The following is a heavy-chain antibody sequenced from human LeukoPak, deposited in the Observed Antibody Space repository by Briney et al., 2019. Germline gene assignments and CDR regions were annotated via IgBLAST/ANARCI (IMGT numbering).Heavy chain of an antibody. D-gene: IGHD3-22*01. V-gene: IGHV3-13*01. Sequence: GGSLRLSCAASGFTFSSYDMHWVRQATGKGLKWVSAIGTAGDTYYPGSVKGRFTISRENAKNSLYLQMNSLRAGDTAVYYCARVSYYYDSSGYYLVDAFDIWGQGTMVTVSS. CDR2: IGTAGDT. CDR1: GFTFSSYD. CDR3: ARVSYYYDSSGYYLVDAFDI. J-gene: IGHJ3*02.